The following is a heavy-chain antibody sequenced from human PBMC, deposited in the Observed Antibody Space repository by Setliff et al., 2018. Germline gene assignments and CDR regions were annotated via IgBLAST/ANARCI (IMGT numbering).Heavy chain of an antibody. Sequence: GASLKISCAASGFTFSSYSMHWLRQAPGRGLEWVAYISATSLNTYYADSVKGRFTISRDNAEDSLYLQMNSLRADDTALYYCARDNHGGAHDHWGQGSLVTVSS. CDR3: ARDNHGGAHDH. CDR1: GFTFSSYS. CDR2: ISATSLNT. V-gene: IGHV3-48*01. J-gene: IGHJ4*02. D-gene: IGHD2-21*01.